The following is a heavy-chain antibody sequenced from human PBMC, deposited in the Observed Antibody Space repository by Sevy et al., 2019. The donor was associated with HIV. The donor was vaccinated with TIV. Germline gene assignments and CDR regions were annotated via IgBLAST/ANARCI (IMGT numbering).Heavy chain of an antibody. CDR3: ARGDSNSYFGPYFDL. CDR2: FYTNGGT. J-gene: IGHJ4*02. D-gene: IGHD3-22*01. V-gene: IGHV4-61*02. Sequence: SETLSLTCTVSGGSISSGFYYWNWIRQPAGKKLEWIGRFYTNGGTDYTPSLEGRVTISVDTSKNQFSLKLRSVTAADTAVYYCARGDSNSYFGPYFDLWGQGTLVTVSS. CDR1: GGSISSGFYY.